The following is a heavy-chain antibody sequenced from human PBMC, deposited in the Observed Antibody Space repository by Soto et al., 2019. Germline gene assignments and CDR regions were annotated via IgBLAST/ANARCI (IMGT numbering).Heavy chain of an antibody. CDR1: GYSFAGYW. CDR3: ARQIYDSDTGPNFQYYFDP. D-gene: IGHD3-22*01. V-gene: IGHV5-10-1*01. CDR2: IDPSDSQT. Sequence: GESLKISCKGSGYSFAGYWITCLRQKPGKGLEWMGRIDPSDSQTYYSPSFRGHVTISATKSITTVFLQWSSLRASDTAMYYCARQIYDSDTGPNFQYYFDPWGQGTQVTVSS. J-gene: IGHJ4*02.